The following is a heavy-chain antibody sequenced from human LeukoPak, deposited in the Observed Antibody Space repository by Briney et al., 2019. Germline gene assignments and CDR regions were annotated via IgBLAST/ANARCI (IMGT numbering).Heavy chain of an antibody. V-gene: IGHV4-61*02. J-gene: IGHJ4*02. CDR2: IYASGST. Sequence: SQALSLTCTVSGGSISSGNYYWTWIRQPAGKGLEWIGRIYASGSTNYNPSLKSRVTISVDTSKNHFSLKLTSVTAADTAVYYCARDISRWNELDSWGQGTLVTVSS. CDR3: ARDISRWNELDS. CDR1: GGSISSGNYY. D-gene: IGHD1-1*01.